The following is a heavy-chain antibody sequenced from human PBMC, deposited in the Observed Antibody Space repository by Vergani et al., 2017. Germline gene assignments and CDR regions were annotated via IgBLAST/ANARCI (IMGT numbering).Heavy chain of an antibody. CDR3: ASVPNTGYDSSGYYVDY. CDR1: GYTFTGYY. Sequence: QVQLVQSGAEVKKPGASVKVSCKASGYTFTGYYMHWVRQAPGQGLEWMGWINPNSGGTNYAQKFQGRVTMTRDTSISTAYMELSRLRSDDTAVYYCASVPNTGYDSSGYYVDYWGQGTLVTVSS. CDR2: INPNSGGT. D-gene: IGHD3-22*01. J-gene: IGHJ4*02. V-gene: IGHV1-2*02.